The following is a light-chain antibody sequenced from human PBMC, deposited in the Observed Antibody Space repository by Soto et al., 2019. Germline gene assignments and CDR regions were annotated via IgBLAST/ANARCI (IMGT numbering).Light chain of an antibody. CDR3: QQLHTYPYT. CDR1: QGISSF. V-gene: IGKV1-9*01. Sequence: DIQLTQSPSFLSASVGDRVTITCRASQGISSFLAWYQQKPGGTPKLLIYAASTLQSGVPSRFSGSGSGTDFTLTITSLPPEDFATYYCQQLHTYPYTFGQGTKLEIK. CDR2: AAS. J-gene: IGKJ2*01.